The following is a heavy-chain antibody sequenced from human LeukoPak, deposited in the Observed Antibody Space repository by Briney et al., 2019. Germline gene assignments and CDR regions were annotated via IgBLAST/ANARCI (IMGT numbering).Heavy chain of an antibody. CDR3: TRGSIAYYYMDV. D-gene: IGHD3-22*01. CDR1: GDSFSYFY. Sequence: SETLSLTCTVSGDSFSYFYWSWIRQPPGKGLEWIGYIYYSGSTNYNPSLKSRVTISVDTSKNQFSLKLSSVTAADTAVYYCTRGSIAYYYMDVWGKGTTVTISS. V-gene: IGHV4-59*01. J-gene: IGHJ6*03. CDR2: IYYSGST.